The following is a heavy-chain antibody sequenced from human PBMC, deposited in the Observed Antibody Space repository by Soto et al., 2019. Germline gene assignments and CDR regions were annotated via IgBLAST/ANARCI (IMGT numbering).Heavy chain of an antibody. Sequence: GGSLRLSCAASGFTFSNAWMNWVRQAPGKGLEWVGRIKSKTDGGTTDYAAPVKGRFTISRDDSKNTLYLQMNSLKTEDTAVYYCTTRLYDYVWGSYPTQDYHYYGMDVWGQGTTVTVSS. V-gene: IGHV3-15*07. CDR3: TTRLYDYVWGSYPTQDYHYYGMDV. J-gene: IGHJ6*02. D-gene: IGHD3-16*02. CDR1: GFTFSNAW. CDR2: IKSKTDGGTT.